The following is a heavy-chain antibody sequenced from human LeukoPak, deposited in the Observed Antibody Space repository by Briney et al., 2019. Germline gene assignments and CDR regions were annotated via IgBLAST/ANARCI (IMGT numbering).Heavy chain of an antibody. D-gene: IGHD2-8*01. J-gene: IGHJ4*02. Sequence: GGSLRLSCAASGFTFSSYGMHWVRQAPGKGLEWVAFIRYDGSNKYYADSVKGRFTISRDNSKNTLYLQMNSLRAEDTAVYYCAKDSLMVYAIGTYFDYWGQGTLVTVSS. CDR1: GFTFSSYG. V-gene: IGHV3-30*02. CDR2: IRYDGSNK. CDR3: AKDSLMVYAIGTYFDY.